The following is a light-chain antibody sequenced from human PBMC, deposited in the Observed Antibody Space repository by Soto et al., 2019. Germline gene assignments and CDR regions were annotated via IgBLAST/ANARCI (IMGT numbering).Light chain of an antibody. CDR2: KAS. CDR1: QSISTW. Sequence: DIQMTQSPSTLSASVGDRVTITCRASQSISTWLAWYQQKPGKAPKLLIYKASNLEGGVPSRFSGSGSGTEFTLTISSLQPDDFATYYCQHYNSYSGTFGQGTKVDTK. J-gene: IGKJ1*01. V-gene: IGKV1-5*03. CDR3: QHYNSYSGT.